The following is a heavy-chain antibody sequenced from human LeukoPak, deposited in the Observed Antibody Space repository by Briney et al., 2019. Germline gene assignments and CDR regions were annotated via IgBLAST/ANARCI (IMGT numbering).Heavy chain of an antibody. CDR3: ARGVYIAAAQYGY. CDR2: IYYSGTT. V-gene: IGHV4-59*01. CDR1: GGSISSYY. Sequence: KPSETLSLTCTVSGGSISSYYWSWTRQPPGKGLEWIGYIYYSGTTNYNPSLKSRVTISVDTSKNQFSLKLSSVTAADTAVYYCARGVYIAAAQYGYWGQGTLVTVSS. J-gene: IGHJ4*02. D-gene: IGHD6-13*01.